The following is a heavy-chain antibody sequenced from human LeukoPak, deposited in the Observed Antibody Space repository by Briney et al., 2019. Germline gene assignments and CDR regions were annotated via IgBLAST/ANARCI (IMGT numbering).Heavy chain of an antibody. CDR1: GFTFSSYA. Sequence: GGSLRLSCAASGFTFSSYAMHWVRQAPGKGLEWVAVISYDGSNKYYADSVKGRFTISRDNSKNMLYLQMNDLRVEDTAVYYCARGPGGKYSHFDNWGQGALVTVSS. CDR3: ARGPGGKYSHFDN. J-gene: IGHJ4*02. D-gene: IGHD2-15*01. CDR2: ISYDGSNK. V-gene: IGHV3-30-3*01.